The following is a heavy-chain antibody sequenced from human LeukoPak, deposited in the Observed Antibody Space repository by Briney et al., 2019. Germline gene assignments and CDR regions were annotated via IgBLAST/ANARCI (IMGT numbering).Heavy chain of an antibody. J-gene: IGHJ4*02. Sequence: PGGSLRLSCAASRFTFTKYPMSWVRQAPGKGLEWVSTICDRESGHATYYADSVKGRFTISRDDSSNTVYLQMSSLRVDDTAVYYCANYGSGSHPRNHSGYWGRGTLVAVSS. CDR3: ANYGSGSHPRNHSGY. V-gene: IGHV3-23*01. CDR2: ICDRESGHAT. CDR1: RFTFTKYP. D-gene: IGHD3-10*01.